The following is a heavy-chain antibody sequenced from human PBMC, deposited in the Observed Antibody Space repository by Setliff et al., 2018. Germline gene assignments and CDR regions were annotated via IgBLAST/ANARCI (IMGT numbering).Heavy chain of an antibody. CDR3: ARDPNGDYVGAFDP. D-gene: IGHD4-17*01. CDR2: ISDSGVSK. V-gene: IGHV3-23*01. J-gene: IGHJ5*02. CDR1: GVTFTNYA. Sequence: PGGSLRLSCAASGVTFTNYAMSWVRQAPGKGLEWVSEISDSGVSKYYADSVMGRFSISRDNSRNTLYLEMNSLRAEDTASYYCARDPNGDYVGAFDPWGQGVLVTVSS.